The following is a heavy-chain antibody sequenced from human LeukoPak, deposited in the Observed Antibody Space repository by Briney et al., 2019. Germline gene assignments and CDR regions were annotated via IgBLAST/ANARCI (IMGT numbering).Heavy chain of an antibody. Sequence: SETLSLTCTVSGGSISSSTYYWGWIRQPPGKGLEWIGSIHYSGSTYYNPSLKRRVTISLDTSKIQFSLKLNSVTAADTAVYYCATWEGITIFGVVIKYWGQGTRVTVSS. D-gene: IGHD3-3*01. J-gene: IGHJ4*02. CDR2: IHYSGST. V-gene: IGHV4-39*01. CDR1: GGSISSSTYY. CDR3: ATWEGITIFGVVIKY.